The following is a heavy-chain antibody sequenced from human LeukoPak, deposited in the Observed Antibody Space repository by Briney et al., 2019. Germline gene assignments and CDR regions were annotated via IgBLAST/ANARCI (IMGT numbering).Heavy chain of an antibody. V-gene: IGHV3-7*01. CDR2: INKDGGEK. Sequence: GGSLRLSCAASGFTFSSYWMSWVRQAPGKGLEWVANINKDGGEKYYVDSVKGRFTISRDNAKNSLYLQMNSLRADDTAIYYCARDKIVGPTTLDYWGQGTLVTVSS. D-gene: IGHD1-26*01. CDR1: GFTFSSYW. J-gene: IGHJ4*02. CDR3: ARDKIVGPTTLDY.